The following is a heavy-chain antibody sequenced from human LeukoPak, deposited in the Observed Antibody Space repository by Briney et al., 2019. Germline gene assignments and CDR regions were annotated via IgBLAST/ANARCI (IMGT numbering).Heavy chain of an antibody. J-gene: IGHJ4*02. CDR1: GFTFSTYG. V-gene: IGHV3-30*18. D-gene: IGHD6-13*01. Sequence: PGGSLRLSCAASGFTFSTYGMHWVRQAPGKGLEWVAVIANDGNDKKYADSMKGRFTISRDNSKNTLYLQMNSLRAEDTAVYYCAKDLKKGAAGYYFDYWGQGTLVTVSS. CDR3: AKDLKKGAAGYYFDY. CDR2: IANDGNDK.